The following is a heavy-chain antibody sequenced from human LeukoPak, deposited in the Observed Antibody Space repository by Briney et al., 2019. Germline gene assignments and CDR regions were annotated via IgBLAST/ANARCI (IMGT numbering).Heavy chain of an antibody. CDR3: ARQDTAMVYWYLDL. D-gene: IGHD5-18*01. CDR1: GYTFSSYG. V-gene: IGHV1-18*01. CDR2: ISAYNDNT. Sequence: GASVKVSCKASGYTFSSYGISWVRQAPGQGLEWMRWISAYNDNTNYAQKFQGRVTMTTDASTSTGYMELRSLRSDDTAVYYCARQDTAMVYWYLDLWGRGTLVTVSS. J-gene: IGHJ2*01.